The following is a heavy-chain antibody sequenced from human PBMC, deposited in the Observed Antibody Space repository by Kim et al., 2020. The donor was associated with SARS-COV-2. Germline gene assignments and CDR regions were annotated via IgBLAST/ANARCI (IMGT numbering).Heavy chain of an antibody. CDR3: ARGGGGGATRTLRY. V-gene: IGHV4-34*01. CDR1: GGSFSGYY. J-gene: IGHJ4*02. Sequence: SETLSLTCAVYGGSFSGYYWSWIRQPPGKGLEWIGEINHSGSTNYNPSLKSRVTISVDTSKNQLSLKLSSVTAADAAVYYCARGGGGGATRTLRYWGQGT. D-gene: IGHD1-26*01. CDR2: INHSGST.